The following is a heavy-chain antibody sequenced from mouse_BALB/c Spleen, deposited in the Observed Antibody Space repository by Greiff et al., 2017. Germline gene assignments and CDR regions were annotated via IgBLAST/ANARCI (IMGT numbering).Heavy chain of an antibody. CDR2: KDPENGNT. Sequence: EVQLQQSGAELVRPGPLVTLSCKASGFNINDYYMHWVKQRPEQGLEWIGWKDPENGNTIYDPKFQGKASITADTSSNTAYLQLSSLTSEDTAVYCGARSRYDVGYAMDYGGQGRSVAVSS. J-gene: IGHJ4*01. CDR1: GFNINDYY. CDR3: ARSRYDVGYAMDY. D-gene: IGHD2-14*01. V-gene: IGHV14-1*02.